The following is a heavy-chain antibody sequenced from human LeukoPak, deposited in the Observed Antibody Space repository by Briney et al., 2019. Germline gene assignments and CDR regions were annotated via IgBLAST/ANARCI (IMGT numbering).Heavy chain of an antibody. CDR2: IYYTGST. V-gene: IGHV4-59*11. D-gene: IGHD3-10*01. CDR3: ARAQYASGSFFDY. CDR1: GGSISTHY. J-gene: IGHJ4*02. Sequence: SETLSLTCTVSGGSISTHYWSWIRQPPGKGLEWIGYIYYTGSTNYNPSLKSRVTMAIDTSKNQLSLELTFVGAADTAVYYCARAQYASGSFFDYWGQGTLATVSS.